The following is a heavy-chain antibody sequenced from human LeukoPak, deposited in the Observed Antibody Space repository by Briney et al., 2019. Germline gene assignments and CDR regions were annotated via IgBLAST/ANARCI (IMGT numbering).Heavy chain of an antibody. J-gene: IGHJ2*01. V-gene: IGHV3-21*01. CDR1: GFTFSSYA. CDR3: ARVGFYGDYAVDWYFDL. D-gene: IGHD4-17*01. CDR2: ISSSSSYI. Sequence: GGSLRLSCAASGFTFSSYAMSWVRQAPGKGLEWVSSISSSSSYIYYADSVKGRFTISRDNAKNSLYLQMNSLRAEDTAVYYCARVGFYGDYAVDWYFDLWGRGTLVTVSS.